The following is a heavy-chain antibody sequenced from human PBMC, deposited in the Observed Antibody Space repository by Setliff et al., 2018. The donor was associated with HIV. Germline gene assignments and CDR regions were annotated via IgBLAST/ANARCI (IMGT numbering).Heavy chain of an antibody. CDR2: IKQDGSEE. J-gene: IGHJ4*02. CDR3: AQITVMGY. CDR1: GFTFSTYW. V-gene: IGHV3-7*01. D-gene: IGHD4-4*01. Sequence: TGGSLRLSCAASGFTFSTYWMTWVRQAPGKGLEWVAKIKQDGSEEYYVDSVKGRFTISRDNARNSLYLQMNSLRAEDTAVYYCAQITVMGYWGQGTLVTVSS.